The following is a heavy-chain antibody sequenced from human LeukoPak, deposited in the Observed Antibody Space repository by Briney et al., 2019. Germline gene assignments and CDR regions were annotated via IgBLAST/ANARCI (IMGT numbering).Heavy chain of an antibody. V-gene: IGHV3-23*01. D-gene: IGHD6-13*01. J-gene: IGHJ6*02. CDR2: ISGSGGTT. CDR1: GFTFSSYA. CDR3: AEDRGYSTSWYYYYGMDV. Sequence: PGGSLRLSCAASGFTFSSYAMTWVRQAPGKGLEWVSGISGSGGTTYFADSVKGRFTISRDNSKNTLYLQMNSLTAEDTAVYYCAEDRGYSTSWYYYYGMDVWGQGTTVTVSS.